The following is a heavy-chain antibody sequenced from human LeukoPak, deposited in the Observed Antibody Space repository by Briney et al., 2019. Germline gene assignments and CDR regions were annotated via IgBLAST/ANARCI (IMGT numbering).Heavy chain of an antibody. CDR1: GFTFSNYG. CDR3: ARSLYYYGSGNLFDP. CDR2: IRYDGNKK. V-gene: IGHV3-30*02. J-gene: IGHJ5*02. D-gene: IGHD3-10*01. Sequence: GGSLRLSCAASGFTFSNYGIHWVRQAPGKGLEWVAFIRYDGNKKYYADSVKGRFTISRDNSKNTLYLQMNSLRAEDTALYYCARSLYYYGSGNLFDPWGQGTLVTVSS.